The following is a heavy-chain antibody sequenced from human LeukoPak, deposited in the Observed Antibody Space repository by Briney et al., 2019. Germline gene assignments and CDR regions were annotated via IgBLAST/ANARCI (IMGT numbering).Heavy chain of an antibody. CDR2: INHSGST. CDR1: GGSFSGYY. V-gene: IGHV4-34*01. CDR3: ARGGGSRGYYFDY. J-gene: IGHJ4*02. D-gene: IGHD3-10*01. Sequence: SGTLSLTCAVYGGSFSGYYWSWIRQPPGKGLEWIGEINHSGSTNYNPSLKSRVTISVDTSKNQFSLKLSSVTAADTAVYYCARGGGSRGYYFDYWGQGTLVTVSS.